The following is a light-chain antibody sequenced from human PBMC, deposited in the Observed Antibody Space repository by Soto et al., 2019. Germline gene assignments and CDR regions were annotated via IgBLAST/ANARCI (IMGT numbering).Light chain of an antibody. CDR2: GES. J-gene: IGKJ2*01. V-gene: IGKV3-20*01. Sequence: EIVLTQSPGTLSLSPGDRATLSCRASQRVSSNYLAWYQQRPGQAPRLLIYGESCRDTGIPARFSGSGSGTDFTLTISILEPEDFAVYYCKHYGSSAYTFGQGTKLEIK. CDR3: KHYGSSAYT. CDR1: QRVSSNY.